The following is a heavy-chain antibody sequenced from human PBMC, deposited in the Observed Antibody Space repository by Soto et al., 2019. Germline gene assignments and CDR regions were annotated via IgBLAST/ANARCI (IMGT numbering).Heavy chain of an antibody. J-gene: IGHJ5*02. CDR3: ASSKYDVVAGSVWFDP. CDR1: GDSTRIRYW. Sequence: KPSETLSLTCGVSGDSTRIRYWWTWLRRPPGRGLEWIGEVNQSGTSNYNPSLKSRVTISIDNSNNHFSLKMTSVTAADTAVYFCASSKYDVVAGSVWFDPWGQGTLVTVSS. V-gene: IGHV4-4*02. D-gene: IGHD2-21*01. CDR2: VNQSGTS.